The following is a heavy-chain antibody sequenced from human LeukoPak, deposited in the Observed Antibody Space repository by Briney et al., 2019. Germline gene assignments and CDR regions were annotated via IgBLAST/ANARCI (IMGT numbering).Heavy chain of an antibody. CDR3: ARVPVTTSWFDP. J-gene: IGHJ5*02. CDR2: MNPNSGNT. CDR1: GYTFTSYD. D-gene: IGHD4-11*01. Sequence: GASVKVSCKASGYTFTSYDINWVRQATGQGLEWMGWMNPNSGNTGYAQKFQGRVTMTRNTSISTAYMELSSLRSEDTAVYYCARVPVTTSWFDPWGQGTLVTVSS. V-gene: IGHV1-8*01.